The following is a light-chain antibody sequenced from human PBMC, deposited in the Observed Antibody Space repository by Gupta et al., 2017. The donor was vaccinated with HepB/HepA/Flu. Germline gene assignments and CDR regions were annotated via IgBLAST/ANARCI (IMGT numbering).Light chain of an antibody. CDR3: QVWEHTGERPVI. CDR2: DDR. V-gene: IGLV3-21*02. CDR1: NIEERS. J-gene: IGLJ2*01. Sequence: SYVLTQPPSVSLAPGQTARITCGGTNIEERSVHWYQDMSGQAPVLVVYDDRERPSGIPERFSGSNSGNTANLTISGVEVGDEADYYCQVWEHTGERPVIFGGGTKLTVL.